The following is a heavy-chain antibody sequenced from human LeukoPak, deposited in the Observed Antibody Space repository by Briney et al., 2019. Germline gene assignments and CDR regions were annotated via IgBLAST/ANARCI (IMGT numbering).Heavy chain of an antibody. D-gene: IGHD1-1*01. V-gene: IGHV4-39*01. CDR2: IYYSGST. CDR1: GFTVSDNY. J-gene: IGHJ4*02. Sequence: GSLRLSCVVSGFTVSDNYMSWVRQPPGKGLEWIGSIYYSGSTYYNPSLKSRVTISVDTSKNQFSLILSSVTAADTAVYYCARHALQLVTVRNYFDYWGQGTLVTVSS. CDR3: ARHALQLVTVRNYFDY.